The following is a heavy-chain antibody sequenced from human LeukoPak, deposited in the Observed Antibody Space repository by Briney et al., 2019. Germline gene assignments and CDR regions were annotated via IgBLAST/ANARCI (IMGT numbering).Heavy chain of an antibody. D-gene: IGHD6-6*01. Sequence: PGRSLRLSCAAPGFTFSSYAMHWVRQAPGKGLEWVAVIWYDGSNKYYADSVKGRFTISRDNSKNTVYVQMNSLRAEDTAVYYCARDRSSSDAYYVMDVWGQGTTVTVSS. CDR2: IWYDGSNK. J-gene: IGHJ6*02. V-gene: IGHV3-33*01. CDR3: ARDRSSSDAYYVMDV. CDR1: GFTFSSYA.